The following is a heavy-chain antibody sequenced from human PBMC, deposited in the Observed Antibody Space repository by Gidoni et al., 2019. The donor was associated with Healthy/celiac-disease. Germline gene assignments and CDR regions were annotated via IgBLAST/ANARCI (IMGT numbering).Heavy chain of an antibody. J-gene: IGHJ4*02. Sequence: EVQLLESGGGLVQPGGSLRLSCAASGFPFSSYAMSWVRQAPGKGLEWVSAISGSGGSTYYADSVKGRFTISRDNSKNTLYLQMNSLRAEDTAVYYCAKDKEGNWNYFYFDYWGQGTLVTVSS. CDR1: GFPFSSYA. D-gene: IGHD1-7*01. CDR2: ISGSGGST. V-gene: IGHV3-23*01. CDR3: AKDKEGNWNYFYFDY.